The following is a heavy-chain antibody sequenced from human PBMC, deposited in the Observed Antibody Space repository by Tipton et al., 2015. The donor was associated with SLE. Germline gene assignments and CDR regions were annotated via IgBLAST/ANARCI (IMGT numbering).Heavy chain of an antibody. CDR1: GFTFDIYD. D-gene: IGHD4-17*01. V-gene: IGHV3-30*02. J-gene: IGHJ4*02. Sequence: SLRLSCAPSGFTFDIYDMHWVRQAPGKGLEWVAFIRYDGSEEYYADSVKGRFTISRDNSKNTLYLQMNSLRAEDTAVYYCAKTWAVTTRRYFDYWGQGTLVTVSS. CDR3: AKTWAVTTRRYFDY. CDR2: IRYDGSEE.